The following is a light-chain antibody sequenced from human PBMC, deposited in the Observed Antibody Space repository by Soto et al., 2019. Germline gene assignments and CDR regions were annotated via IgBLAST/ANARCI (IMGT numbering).Light chain of an antibody. J-gene: IGKJ3*01. CDR2: AAS. V-gene: IGKV1-39*01. Sequence: DIQMTQSPSSLSAYVGDRVTITCRASQSISSYLNWYQQKPGKAPKLLIYAASSLQSVVPSRFSGSGSGTDFTLTISSLQPEDFATYYCQQSYSTPFTFGPGTNVDIK. CDR1: QSISSY. CDR3: QQSYSTPFT.